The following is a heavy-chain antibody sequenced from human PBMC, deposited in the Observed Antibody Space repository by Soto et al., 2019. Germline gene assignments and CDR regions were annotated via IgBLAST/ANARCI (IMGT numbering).Heavy chain of an antibody. Sequence: QVQLQESGPGLVKPSQTLSLTCTVSGGSISSGGYCWSWIRQHPGKGLEWIGYTKYSGSTYYNPSLKTRATISVDTCKNQFSLKLRPVTAADTAVYYCARDDGGAWYFDLWGRGTLVTVSS. CDR2: TKYSGST. D-gene: IGHD3-16*01. CDR1: GGSISSGGYC. V-gene: IGHV4-31*03. J-gene: IGHJ2*01. CDR3: ARDDGGAWYFDL.